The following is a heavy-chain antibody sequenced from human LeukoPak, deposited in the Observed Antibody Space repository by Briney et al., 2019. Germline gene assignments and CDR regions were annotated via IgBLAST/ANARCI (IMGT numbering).Heavy chain of an antibody. D-gene: IGHD4-17*01. J-gene: IGHJ4*02. CDR1: GGSFSGYY. V-gene: IGHV4-34*01. CDR3: ARGRNGDSLDY. CDR2: INHSGST. Sequence: SETLSLTCAVYGGSFSGYYWSWIRQPPGKGLEWIGEINHSGSTNYNPSLKSRVAISVDTSKNQFSLKLSSVTAADTAVYYCARGRNGDSLDYWGQGTLVTVSS.